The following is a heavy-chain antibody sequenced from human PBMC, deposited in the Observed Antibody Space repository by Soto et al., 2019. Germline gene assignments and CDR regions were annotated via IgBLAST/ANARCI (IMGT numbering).Heavy chain of an antibody. CDR2: ILYTGST. CDR3: ARGVVVLSAATNYYYYGMDF. Sequence: SETLSLTCTVSDGSINNYHWTWIRQSPGKGLEWIGHILYTGSTNYNPSLRSRVTISVDTSKNQFSLNLSSVTAADTAVYYCARGVVVLSAATNYYYYGMDFWGQGTTVTVSS. D-gene: IGHD2-2*01. J-gene: IGHJ6*01. CDR1: DGSINNYH. V-gene: IGHV4-59*12.